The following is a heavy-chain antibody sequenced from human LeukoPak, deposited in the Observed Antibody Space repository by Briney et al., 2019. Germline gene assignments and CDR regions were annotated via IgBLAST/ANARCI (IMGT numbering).Heavy chain of an antibody. D-gene: IGHD1-1*01. V-gene: IGHV3-7*01. Sequence: GGSLRLSCAASGFTFSLYWMSWVRQAPGKGLEWVANIKKNGGEKYYVDSVNGRFTISRDNAKTSVYLQMNSLRAEDTAVYYCVSTTRSSPFDNWGQGTLVTVSS. CDR2: IKKNGGEK. J-gene: IGHJ4*02. CDR1: GFTFSLYW. CDR3: VSTTRSSPFDN.